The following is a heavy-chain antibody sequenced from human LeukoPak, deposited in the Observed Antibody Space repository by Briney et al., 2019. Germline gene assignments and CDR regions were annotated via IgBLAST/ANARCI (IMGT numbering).Heavy chain of an antibody. D-gene: IGHD3-22*01. CDR1: GFTFSSYS. V-gene: IGHV3-21*04. J-gene: IGHJ4*02. Sequence: GGSLRLSCAASGFTFSSYSMNWVRQAPGKGLEWVSSISSSSSYIYYADSVKGRFTISRDNAKNSLYLQMNSLRAEDTAVYYCAKDEENYYDSSGYSDYWGQGTLVTVSS. CDR2: ISSSSSYI. CDR3: AKDEENYYDSSGYSDY.